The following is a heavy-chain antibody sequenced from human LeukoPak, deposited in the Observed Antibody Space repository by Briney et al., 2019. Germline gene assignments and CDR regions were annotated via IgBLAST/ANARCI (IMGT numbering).Heavy chain of an antibody. CDR3: AEGMDV. J-gene: IGHJ6*02. CDR1: GGTFSSYA. CDR2: IIPIFGTA. V-gene: IGHV1-69*05. Sequence: ASVTVSCKASGGTFSSYAISWVRQAPGQGLEWMGGIIPIFGTANYAQKFQGRVTMTRNTSISTAYMELSSLRSEDTAVYYCAEGMDVWGQGTTVTVSS.